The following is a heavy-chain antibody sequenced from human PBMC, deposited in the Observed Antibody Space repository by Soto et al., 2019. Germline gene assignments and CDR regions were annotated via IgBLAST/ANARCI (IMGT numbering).Heavy chain of an antibody. CDR2: IKQDGSEK. J-gene: IGHJ6*02. D-gene: IGHD3-3*01. CDR1: GFTFSSYW. Sequence: GGSLRLSCAASGFTFSSYWMSWVRQAPGKGLEWVANIKQDGSEKYYVDSVKGRFTISRDNAKNSLYLQMNSLRAEDTAVYYCARRSGGDDFWSGYYSPYYYYGMDVWGQGTTVTVSS. V-gene: IGHV3-7*01. CDR3: ARRSGGDDFWSGYYSPYYYYGMDV.